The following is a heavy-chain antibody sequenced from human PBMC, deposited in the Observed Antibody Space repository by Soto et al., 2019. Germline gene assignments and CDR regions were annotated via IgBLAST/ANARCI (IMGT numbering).Heavy chain of an antibody. V-gene: IGHV4-59*01. CDR3: AREQGIAAADHSQSNWFDP. J-gene: IGHJ5*02. Sequence: SETLSLTCTVSGGSISSYYWSWIRQPPGKGLEWIGYIYYDGSSNYNPSLKSRVTISVDTSKNQFSLWLSSVTAADTAVYYCAREQGIAAADHSQSNWFDPWGQGTLVTVSS. D-gene: IGHD6-13*01. CDR1: GGSISSYY. CDR2: IYYDGSS.